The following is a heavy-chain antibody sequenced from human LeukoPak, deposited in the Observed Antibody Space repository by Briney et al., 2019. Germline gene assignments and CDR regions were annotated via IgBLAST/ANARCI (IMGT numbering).Heavy chain of an antibody. J-gene: IGHJ4*02. V-gene: IGHV3-23*01. CDR1: GFTFSSYA. CDR2: ISGSGGST. Sequence: GGSLRLSCAASGFTFSSYAMSWVRQAPGKGLEWVSAISGSGGSTYYADSVKGRFTISRDNSKNTLYLQKNSLRAEDTAVYYCAKDELLWFGELSNFDYWGQGTLVTVSS. CDR3: AKDELLWFGELSNFDY. D-gene: IGHD3-10*01.